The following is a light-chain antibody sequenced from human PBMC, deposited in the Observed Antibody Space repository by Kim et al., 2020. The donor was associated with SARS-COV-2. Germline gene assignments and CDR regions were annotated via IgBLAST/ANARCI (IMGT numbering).Light chain of an antibody. CDR3: QVWHSASDQYV. V-gene: IGLV3-21*04. CDR2: YNS. J-gene: IGLJ1*01. Sequence: SYELTQPPSVSVDPGETASIDCGGDSIGRESVHWYQQRPGQAPVLVIYYNSDRPSGISERFSGSNFGNTATLTISRVEAGDEADYSCQVWHSASDQYVFGTGTKVTV. CDR1: SIGRES.